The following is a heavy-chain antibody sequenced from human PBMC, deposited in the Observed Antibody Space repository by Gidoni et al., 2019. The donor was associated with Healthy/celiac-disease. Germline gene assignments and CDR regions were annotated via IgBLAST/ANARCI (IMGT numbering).Heavy chain of an antibody. D-gene: IGHD3-10*01. CDR1: GYTFTRYY. CDR3: ARDPLWFGEGTDHFDY. Sequence: QVQLVQSGAEVKKPGASVKVSCKASGYTFTRYYMHWVRQAPGQGLEWMGIINPSGGSTSYAQKFQGRVTMTRDTSTSTVYMELSSLRSEDTAVYYCARDPLWFGEGTDHFDYWGQGTLVTVSS. CDR2: INPSGGST. V-gene: IGHV1-46*01. J-gene: IGHJ4*02.